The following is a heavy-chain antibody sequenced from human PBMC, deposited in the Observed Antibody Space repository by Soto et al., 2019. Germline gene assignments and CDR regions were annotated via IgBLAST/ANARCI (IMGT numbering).Heavy chain of an antibody. J-gene: IGHJ4*02. D-gene: IGHD3-9*01. V-gene: IGHV3-7*01. CDR3: ARNYDILTGYNTLGEFDY. Sequence: GGSLRLSCAASGFTFSSYWMSWVRQAPGKGREWVANIKEDGSEKYYVDSVKGRFTISRDKAKNSLYLQMNSLRAEDTAVYYCARNYDILTGYNTLGEFDYWGQGTLVTVSS. CDR2: IKEDGSEK. CDR1: GFTFSSYW.